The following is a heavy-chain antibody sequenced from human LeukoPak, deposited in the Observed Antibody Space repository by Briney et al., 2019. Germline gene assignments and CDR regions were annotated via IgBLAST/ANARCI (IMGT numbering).Heavy chain of an antibody. D-gene: IGHD3-22*01. CDR2: ISAYNGNT. Sequence: VASVKVSCKASGYTFTSYGISWVRPAPGQGLEWMGWISAYNGNTNYAQKLQGRVTMTTDTSTSTAYMELRSLRSDDTAVYYCARDSYYYDSSGYYSSSGDYWGQGTLVTVSS. J-gene: IGHJ4*02. V-gene: IGHV1-18*01. CDR1: GYTFTSYG. CDR3: ARDSYYYDSSGYYSSSGDY.